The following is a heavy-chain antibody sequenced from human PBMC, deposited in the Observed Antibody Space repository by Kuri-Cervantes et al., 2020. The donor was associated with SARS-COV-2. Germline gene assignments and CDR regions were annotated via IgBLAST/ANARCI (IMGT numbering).Heavy chain of an antibody. V-gene: IGHV3-64*04. J-gene: IGHJ6*02. CDR1: GFTFSSYA. CDR3: ARDLYSGELWMEIYYYYYGMDV. CDR2: ISSNGGST. Sequence: GGSLRLSCSASGFTFSSYAMHWVRQAPGKGLEYVSAISSNGGSTYYADSVKGRFTISRDNAKNSLYLQMNSLRSDDTAVYYCARDLYSGELWMEIYYYYYGMDVWGQGTTVTVSS. D-gene: IGHD6-19*01.